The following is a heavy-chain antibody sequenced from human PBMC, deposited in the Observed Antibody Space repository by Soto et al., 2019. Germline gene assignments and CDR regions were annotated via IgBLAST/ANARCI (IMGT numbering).Heavy chain of an antibody. Sequence: WASVKVSCKASGFAFTGYYIHWLRQAPGQGLEWMGWINAHSGGTEFAQKFQGRVTLTRDTSISTAYMTLTGLKSDDTAVYYCAKDLTRQLAYWLDPWGQGTQVTVSS. CDR3: AKDLTRQLAYWLDP. CDR1: GFAFTGYY. J-gene: IGHJ5*02. CDR2: INAHSGGT. D-gene: IGHD3-16*01. V-gene: IGHV1-2*02.